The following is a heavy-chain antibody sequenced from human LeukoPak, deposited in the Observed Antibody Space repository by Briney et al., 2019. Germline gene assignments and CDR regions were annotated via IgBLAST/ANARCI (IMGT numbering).Heavy chain of an antibody. CDR3: ARLVPAARGWFDP. CDR2: IYYSGST. J-gene: IGHJ5*02. D-gene: IGHD2-2*01. V-gene: IGHV4-30-4*01. CDR1: GVSISSGDYY. Sequence: SETLSLTCTVSGVSISSGDYYWSWIRQPPGKGLEWIGYIYYSGSTYYNPSLKSRVTISVDTSKNQFSLKLSSVTAADTAVYYCARLVPAARGWFDPWGQGTLVTVSS.